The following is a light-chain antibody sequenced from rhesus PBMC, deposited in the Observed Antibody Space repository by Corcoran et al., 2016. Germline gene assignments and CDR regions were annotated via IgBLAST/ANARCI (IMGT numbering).Light chain of an antibody. V-gene: IGKV1-28*02. CDR1: HGIISY. J-gene: IGKJ4*01. Sequence: DIQMTQSPSSLSAPVGDPVTITCRASHGIISYLNWFQQKPGKAPKLLIYAATTLQSGVPSRFSGSGSGTDFTLTISSLQPENFATYYSQQNKSYPLTYDGGTKVGIE. CDR2: AAT. CDR3: QQNKSYPLT.